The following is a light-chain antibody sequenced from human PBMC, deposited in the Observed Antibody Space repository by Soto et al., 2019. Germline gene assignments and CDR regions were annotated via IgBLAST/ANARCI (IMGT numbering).Light chain of an antibody. Sequence: DIKMTQSPSTLSGSVGDRVTITCRASQTISSWLAWYQQKPGKAPKILIYKASTLKSGVPSRFSGRGSGTEFTPTISSLQPDDLATYYCQQYNSFVWTFGQGAKVDIK. CDR3: QQYNSFVWT. CDR2: KAS. J-gene: IGKJ1*01. CDR1: QTISSW. V-gene: IGKV1-5*03.